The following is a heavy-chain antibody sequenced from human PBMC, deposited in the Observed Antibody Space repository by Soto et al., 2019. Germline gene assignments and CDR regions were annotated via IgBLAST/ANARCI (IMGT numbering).Heavy chain of an antibody. J-gene: IGHJ6*02. Sequence: RSQTLSLTCAISGDSVSSNSAAWNWIRQSPSRGLEWLGRTYYRSKWYNDYAVSVKSRITINPDTSKNQFSLQLNSVTPEDTAVYYCARDEQPPEFYYYYGMDVWGQGTMVTVSS. V-gene: IGHV6-1*01. CDR1: GDSVSSNSAA. CDR2: TYYRSKWYN. CDR3: ARDEQPPEFYYYYGMDV. D-gene: IGHD6-13*01.